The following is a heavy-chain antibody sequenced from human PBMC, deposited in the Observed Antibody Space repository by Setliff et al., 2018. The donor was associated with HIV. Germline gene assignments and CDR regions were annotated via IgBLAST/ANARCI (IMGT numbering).Heavy chain of an antibody. CDR2: IYLGDSDT. V-gene: IGHV5-51*01. D-gene: IGHD1-20*01. CDR3: ARITGNAFDV. Sequence: GASLKISCKGSGYRLTIYWIGWVRQMPGKGLEWMGIIYLGDSDTRYSPSFQGQVTISADKSISTAYLQWSSLKASDTAMYYCARITGNAFDVWGQGTMVTVSS. CDR1: GYRLTIYW. J-gene: IGHJ3*01.